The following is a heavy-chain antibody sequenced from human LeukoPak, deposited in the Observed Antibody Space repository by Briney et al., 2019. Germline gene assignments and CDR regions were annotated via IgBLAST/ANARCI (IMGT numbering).Heavy chain of an antibody. J-gene: IGHJ6*02. D-gene: IGHD6-13*01. V-gene: IGHV4-31*03. Sequence: SETLSLTCTVSGGSISSGGYYWSWIRQHPGKGLEWIGYIYYSGSTYYNPSLKSRVTISVDTSKNQFSLKLSSVTAADTAVYYCARGSDSSSWHGMDVWGQGTTVTVSS. CDR3: ARGSDSSSWHGMDV. CDR1: GGSISSGGYY. CDR2: IYYSGST.